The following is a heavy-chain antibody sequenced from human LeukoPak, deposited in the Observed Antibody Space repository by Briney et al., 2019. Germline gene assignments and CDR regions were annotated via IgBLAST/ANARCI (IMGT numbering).Heavy chain of an antibody. CDR2: ISGSGGST. J-gene: IGHJ5*02. D-gene: IGHD5-18*01. CDR3: AKGHSGYGYYNWFDP. V-gene: IGHV3-23*01. CDR1: GFTFSSYA. Sequence: SGGSLRLSCAASGFTFSSYAMSWVRQSPGKGLEWVSAISGSGGSTYYADSVKGRFTISRDNSKNTLYLQMNSLRAEDTAVYYCAKGHSGYGYYNWFDPWGQRTLVTVSS.